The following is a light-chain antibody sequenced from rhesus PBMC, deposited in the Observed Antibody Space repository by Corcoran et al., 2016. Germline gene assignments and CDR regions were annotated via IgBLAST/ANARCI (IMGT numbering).Light chain of an antibody. V-gene: IGKV1-28*01. J-gene: IGKJ4*01. CDR1: QGISSS. CDR2: AAS. CDR3: LQHNSYPLT. Sequence: DIQMTQSPSSLSASVGDTVTITCRASQGISSSLNWFQQKPGKAPKLRIYAASSLESGVPSRFIGSGSGTEFTLTISSLQPEDFAAYYCLQHNSYPLTFGGGTKVEIK.